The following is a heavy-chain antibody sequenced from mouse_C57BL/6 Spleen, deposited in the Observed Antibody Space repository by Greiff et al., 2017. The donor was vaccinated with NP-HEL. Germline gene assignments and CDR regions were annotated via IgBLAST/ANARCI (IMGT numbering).Heavy chain of an antibody. CDR3: ARWGYGSSYAGYFDV. CDR1: GYTFTDYN. V-gene: IGHV1-18*01. J-gene: IGHJ1*03. CDR2: INPNNGGT. Sequence: VQLQQSGPELVKPGASVKIPCKASGYTFTDYNMDWVKQSHGKSLEWIGDINPNNGGTIYNQKFKGKATLTVDKSSSTAYMELRSLTSEDTAVYYCARWGYGSSYAGYFDVWGTGTTVTVSS. D-gene: IGHD1-1*01.